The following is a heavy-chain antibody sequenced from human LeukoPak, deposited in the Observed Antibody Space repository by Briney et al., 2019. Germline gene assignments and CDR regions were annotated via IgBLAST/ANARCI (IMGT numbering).Heavy chain of an antibody. J-gene: IGHJ4*02. CDR3: AKDSRVVRGVNGVEFDY. D-gene: IGHD3-10*01. CDR2: IWYDGSKK. V-gene: IGHV3-30*02. CDR1: GFTFSNYG. Sequence: PGGSLRLSCAASGFTFSNYGMQWVRQAPGKGLEWVAVIWYDGSKKYYADSVKGRFTISRDDSKNTLYLQMNSLRAEDTALYYCAKDSRVVRGVNGVEFDYWGQGTLVTVSS.